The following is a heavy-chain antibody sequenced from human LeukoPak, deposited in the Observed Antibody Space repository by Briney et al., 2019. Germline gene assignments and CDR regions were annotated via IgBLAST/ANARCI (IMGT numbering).Heavy chain of an antibody. CDR1: GFTFSAYA. J-gene: IGHJ3*02. CDR2: ISGSGGTT. Sequence: QPGGSLRLPCAASGFTFSAYAMAWVRQAPGKGLEWVSTISGSGGTTYSADSVKGRFTISRDNSKNILYLQVNSLRAGDTAVYYCAKDYYYDSSGYYYGDAFDIWGQGTMVTVSS. CDR3: AKDYYYDSSGYYYGDAFDI. D-gene: IGHD3-22*01. V-gene: IGHV3-23*01.